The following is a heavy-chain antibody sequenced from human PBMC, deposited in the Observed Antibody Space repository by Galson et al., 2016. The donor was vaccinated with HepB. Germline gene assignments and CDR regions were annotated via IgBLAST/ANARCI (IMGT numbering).Heavy chain of an antibody. Sequence: SLKLSCKASGYTFTNFDMHWVRQTPGQGLEWMAIINPSGGSKNYAQTFKGRVTITRDNSTNTVYMDLRSLRSEDTAFYYCAREGYGGDDLDDWGQGATVTVSS. CDR3: AREGYGGDDLDD. CDR2: INPSGGSK. D-gene: IGHD5-18*01. J-gene: IGHJ6*02. V-gene: IGHV1-46*01. CDR1: GYTFTNFD.